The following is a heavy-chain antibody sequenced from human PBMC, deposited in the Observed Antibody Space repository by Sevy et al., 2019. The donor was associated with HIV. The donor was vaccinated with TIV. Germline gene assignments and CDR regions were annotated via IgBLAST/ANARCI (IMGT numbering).Heavy chain of an antibody. D-gene: IGHD7-27*01. V-gene: IGHV4-4*07. CDR1: GDSFSSYF. CDR2: INTSGST. Sequence: SETLSLTCTVSGDSFSSYFWAWIRQPAGKGLEWIGRINTSGSTNYNPSHKSRVTMSVDTSKSQFSLKVTSLTAADTAIYFCARSNWVTATNGFSKSYYFDYWGQGSLVTVSS. J-gene: IGHJ4*02. CDR3: ARSNWVTATNGFSKSYYFDY.